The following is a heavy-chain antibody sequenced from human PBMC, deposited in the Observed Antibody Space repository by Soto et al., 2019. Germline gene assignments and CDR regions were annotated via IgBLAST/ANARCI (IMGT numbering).Heavy chain of an antibody. J-gene: IGHJ4*02. V-gene: IGHV4-4*07. D-gene: IGHD4-4*01. Sequence: SETLSLTCTVSGGSISSYYWSWIRQPAGKGLEWIGRIYTSGSTNYNPSLKSRVTMSVDTSKNQFSLKLRSVTAADTAVYYCARDATKNDYSNYVGYFDYWGQGTLVTVSS. CDR1: GGSISSYY. CDR3: ARDATKNDYSNYVGYFDY. CDR2: IYTSGST.